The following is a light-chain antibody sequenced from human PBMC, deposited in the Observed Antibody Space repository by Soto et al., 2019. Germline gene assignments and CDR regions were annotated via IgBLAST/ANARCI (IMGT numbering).Light chain of an antibody. CDR2: EVS. CDR1: SSDVGTYNY. J-gene: IGLJ3*02. CDR3: SSYTSSSSTWV. V-gene: IGLV2-14*01. Sequence: QSALTQPASVSGSPGQSITISCTGISSDVGTYNYVSWYQQHPGKAPKLMIYEVSNRPSGVSNRFSGSKSGNTASLTISGLQAEDEADYYCSSYTSSSSTWVFGGGTKVTVL.